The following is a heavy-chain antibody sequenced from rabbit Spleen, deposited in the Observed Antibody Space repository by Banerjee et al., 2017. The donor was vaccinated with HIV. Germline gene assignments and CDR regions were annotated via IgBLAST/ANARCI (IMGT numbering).Heavy chain of an antibody. CDR3: ARVGGVGVYGYATL. Sequence: QSLEESGGDLVKPGASLTLTCIASGVSFSGDSYMCWVRQAPGKGLEWIACIDTGSSGFTYFASWAKGRFTISKTSSTTVTLQMTSLTAADTATYFCARVGGVGVYGYATLWGQGTLVTVS. J-gene: IGHJ3*01. V-gene: IGHV1S40*01. D-gene: IGHD6-1*01. CDR2: IDTGSSGFT. CDR1: GVSFSGDSY.